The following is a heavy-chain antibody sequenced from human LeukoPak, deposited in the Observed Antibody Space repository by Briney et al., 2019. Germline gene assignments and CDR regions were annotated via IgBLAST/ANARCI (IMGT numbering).Heavy chain of an antibody. Sequence: GESLKISCQVSGNSFNTYWIAWVRQMPGKGLEYVGIIFPGDSTTQYGPSFQGHVTISADKAISTAYLQWSSLKSSDTAMYYCARRGDELAFDTWGHGTMVTVSS. CDR3: ARRGDELAFDT. J-gene: IGHJ3*02. CDR2: IFPGDSTT. D-gene: IGHD1-1*01. CDR1: GNSFNTYW. V-gene: IGHV5-51*01.